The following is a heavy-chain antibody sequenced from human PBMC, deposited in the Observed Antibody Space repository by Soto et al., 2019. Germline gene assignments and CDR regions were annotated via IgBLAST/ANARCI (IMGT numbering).Heavy chain of an antibody. J-gene: IGHJ4*02. CDR1: GFSLSTSGVG. V-gene: IGHV2-5*01. CDR2: IYWNDDK. CDR3: AHSGIAVDAPGSYFDY. D-gene: IGHD6-19*01. Sequence: QITLKESGPTLVQPTQTLTLTCTFSGFSLSTSGVGVGWIRQPPGKALEWLALIYWNDDKRYSPSLKSRLTITKDTSKNQVVLTMTNMDPVDTATYYCAHSGIAVDAPGSYFDYWGQVTLVTVSS.